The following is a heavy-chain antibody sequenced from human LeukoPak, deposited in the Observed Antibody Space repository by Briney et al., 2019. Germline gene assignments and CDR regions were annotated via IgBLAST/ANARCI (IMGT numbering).Heavy chain of an antibody. J-gene: IGHJ4*02. V-gene: IGHV3-23*01. Sequence: GGSLRLSCAASGFTFSSYAMSWVRQAPGKGLEWVSAISGSGSSTYSADSVKGRFTITRDNSKNTLYLQMNTLRAEDTAVYYCAKRHFYDTSGFQLDYWGQGTLVTVSS. CDR2: ISGSGSST. CDR3: AKRHFYDTSGFQLDY. D-gene: IGHD3-22*01. CDR1: GFTFSSYA.